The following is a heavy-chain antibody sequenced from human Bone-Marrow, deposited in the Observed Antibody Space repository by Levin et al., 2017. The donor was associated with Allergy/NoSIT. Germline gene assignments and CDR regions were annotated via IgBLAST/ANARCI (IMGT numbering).Heavy chain of an antibody. CDR1: GYNLNTYG. CDR2: SSVYSDNT. Sequence: GESLKISCKASGYNLNTYGINWVRLAPGQGPEWMGWSSVYSDNTNFAQKFQGRVTMTTDASTSTAYMELRSLTSDDTAVYYCARHRLSVAVGLDVWGQGTTVTVSS. CDR3: ARHRLSVAVGLDV. J-gene: IGHJ6*02. D-gene: IGHD4-23*01. V-gene: IGHV1-18*01.